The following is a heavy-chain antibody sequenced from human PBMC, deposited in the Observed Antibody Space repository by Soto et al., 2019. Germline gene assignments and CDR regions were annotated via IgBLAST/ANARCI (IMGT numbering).Heavy chain of an antibody. D-gene: IGHD6-13*01. CDR2: IYYTGST. V-gene: IGHV4-59*01. Sequence: SETLSLTCTVSGDSINNYYWSVIRQPPGKRLEWIGYIYYTGSTTYNPSLESRGTMSVDTSKNQFSLKLSSVNAADTAVYYCAKYRRTEAEGFTLDYWGRRTLVPVSS. J-gene: IGHJ4*02. CDR3: AKYRRTEAEGFTLDY. CDR1: GDSINNYY.